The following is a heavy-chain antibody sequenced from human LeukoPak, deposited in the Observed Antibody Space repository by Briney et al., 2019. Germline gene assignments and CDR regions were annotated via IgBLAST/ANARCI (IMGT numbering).Heavy chain of an antibody. Sequence: SETLSLTCAVYGGSFSGYYWSWIRQPPGKGLEWIGEINHSGSTNYNPSLKSRVTISVDTSKNQFSLKLSSVTAADTAVYYCARVGSSGYYVYWGQGTLVTVSS. CDR3: ARVGSSGYYVY. CDR1: GGSFSGYY. D-gene: IGHD3-22*01. J-gene: IGHJ4*02. V-gene: IGHV4-34*01. CDR2: INHSGST.